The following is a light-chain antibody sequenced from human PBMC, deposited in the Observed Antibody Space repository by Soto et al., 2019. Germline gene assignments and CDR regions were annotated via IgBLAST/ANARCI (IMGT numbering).Light chain of an antibody. CDR2: GAS. Sequence: EIVLTMSPLTLSLSPEETDTLSCRASQSGYDSYLAWYQQKPGQAPRLLIYGASSRAIGIPDRFSGSVSGSDFILTINRLEPEDFAVYCFQQYGRSHTFGQGTRLEIK. CDR3: QQYGRSHT. J-gene: IGKJ5*01. V-gene: IGKV3-20*01. CDR1: QSGYDSY.